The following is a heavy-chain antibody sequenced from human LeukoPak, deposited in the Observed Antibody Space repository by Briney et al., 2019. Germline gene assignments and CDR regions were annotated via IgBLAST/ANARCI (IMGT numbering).Heavy chain of an antibody. V-gene: IGHV4-34*01. CDR1: GGSFSGYY. CDR2: INHSGST. CDR3: ARGLRITMIVVVLDAFDI. J-gene: IGHJ3*02. Sequence: PSETLSLTCAVYGGSFSGYYWSWIRQPPGKGLEWTGEINHSGSTNYNPSLKSRVTISVDTSKNHFSLKLSSATAADTAVYYCARGLRITMIVVVLDAFDIWGQGTMVTVSS. D-gene: IGHD3-22*01.